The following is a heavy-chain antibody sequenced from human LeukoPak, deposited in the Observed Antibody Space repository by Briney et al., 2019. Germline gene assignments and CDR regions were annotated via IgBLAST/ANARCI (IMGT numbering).Heavy chain of an antibody. CDR2: IRSKANSYAT. CDR1: GFTFSGSA. D-gene: IGHD1-26*01. V-gene: IGHV3-73*01. Sequence: PGGSLRLSCAASGFTFSGSAMHWVRQASGKGLEWVGRIRSKANSYATAYAASVKGRFTISRDDSKNTAYLQMNSLKTEDTAVYYCARYVGATTDAFDIWGQGTMVSVSS. J-gene: IGHJ3*02. CDR3: ARYVGATTDAFDI.